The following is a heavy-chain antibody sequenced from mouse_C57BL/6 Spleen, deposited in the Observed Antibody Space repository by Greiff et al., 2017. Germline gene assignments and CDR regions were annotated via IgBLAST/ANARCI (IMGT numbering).Heavy chain of an antibody. CDR2: IDPSDSYT. CDR1: GYTFTSYW. CDR3: ARRATVGSAYYFYY. D-gene: IGHD1-1*01. V-gene: IGHV1-69*01. J-gene: IGHJ2*01. Sequence: QVQLQQPGAELVMPGASVKLSCKASGYTFTSYWMHWVKQRPGQGLEWIGEIDPSDSYTNYNQQFKGKATLTVDKSSSTAYIQLSSLTSEDSAVYYCARRATVGSAYYFYYWGQGTTLTVSS.